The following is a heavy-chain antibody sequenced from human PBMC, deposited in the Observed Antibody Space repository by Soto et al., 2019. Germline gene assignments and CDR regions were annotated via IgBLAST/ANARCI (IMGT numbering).Heavy chain of an antibody. Sequence: GGSLRLSCAASGLTVSSNYMSWVRQAPGKGLEWVSLFYSGGSTYYAESVKGRFTISRDNAKNSLYLQMNSLRAEDTAVYYCARSRPFWTSLDYFDYWGQGTLVTVSS. CDR3: ARSRPFWTSLDYFDY. V-gene: IGHV3-53*01. CDR1: GLTVSSNY. D-gene: IGHD3-3*01. J-gene: IGHJ4*02. CDR2: FYSGGST.